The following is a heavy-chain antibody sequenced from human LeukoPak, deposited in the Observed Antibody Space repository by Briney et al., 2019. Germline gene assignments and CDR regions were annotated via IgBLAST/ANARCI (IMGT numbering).Heavy chain of an antibody. J-gene: IGHJ4*02. CDR3: ATYRQVLLPFES. CDR1: GFTFDDYG. CDR2: ISGSAYTT. Sequence: GGSLRLSCAASGFTFDDYGMSWVRQAPGKGLEWVSAISGSAYTTYYADSVKGRFTISRDNSKNTLYLQMNSLRAEDTAIYYCATYRQVLLPFESWGQGTLVTVSS. V-gene: IGHV3-23*01. D-gene: IGHD2-8*02.